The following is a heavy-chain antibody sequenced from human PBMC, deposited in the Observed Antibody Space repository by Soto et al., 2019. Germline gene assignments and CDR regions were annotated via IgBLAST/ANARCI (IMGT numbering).Heavy chain of an antibody. CDR1: GFAFSTYS. D-gene: IGHD3-10*01. CDR3: AREITAGTY. J-gene: IGHJ4*02. CDR2: ISSSAAYI. V-gene: IGHV3-21*01. Sequence: EVQVVESGGGLVEPGGSLSLSCAASGFAFSTYSMHWVRQAPGKGLEWVSSISSSAAYIYYADSVKGRFTILRDNANNFLFLQMNSLRAEDTAVYYCAREITAGTYWGQGTLVTVSS.